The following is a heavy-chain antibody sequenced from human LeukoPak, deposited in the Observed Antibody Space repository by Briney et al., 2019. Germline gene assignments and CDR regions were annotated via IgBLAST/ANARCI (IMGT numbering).Heavy chain of an antibody. CDR3: ASLTTVVTPFDY. D-gene: IGHD4-23*01. J-gene: IGHJ4*02. V-gene: IGHV3-30*04. Sequence: GGSLRLSCAASGFAFSSYAMHWVRQAPGKGLEWLAVVSAHGVDKFYADSVKGRFTISKDNAKNSLYLQMNSLRAEDTAVYYCASLTTVVTPFDYWGQGTLVTVSS. CDR1: GFAFSSYA. CDR2: VSAHGVDK.